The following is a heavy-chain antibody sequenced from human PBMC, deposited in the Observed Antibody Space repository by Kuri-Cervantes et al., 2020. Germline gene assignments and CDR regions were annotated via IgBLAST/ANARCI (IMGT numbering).Heavy chain of an antibody. Sequence: ASVKVSCKASGYTFTSYYIHWVRQAPGQGLEWMGIINPSGGSTSYIQKFQGRVTMTRDTSTSTVYMELSSLRSEDTAVYYCARSIVLMVYAMGYWGQGTLVTVSS. CDR1: GYTFTSYY. CDR2: INPSGGST. J-gene: IGHJ4*02. V-gene: IGHV1-46*01. D-gene: IGHD2-8*01. CDR3: ARSIVLMVYAMGY.